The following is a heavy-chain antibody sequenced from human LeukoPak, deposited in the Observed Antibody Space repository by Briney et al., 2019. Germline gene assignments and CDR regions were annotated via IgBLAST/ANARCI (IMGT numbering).Heavy chain of an antibody. D-gene: IGHD6-13*01. CDR1: GYTFTGYY. Sequence: GASVKVSCKASGYTFTGYYMHWVRQAPGQGLEWMGWINPNSGGTNYAQKFQGRVTMTRDTSISTAYMELSRLRSDDTAVYYCARGESSSWLGMIDYWGQGTLVTVSS. CDR2: INPNSGGT. CDR3: ARGESSSWLGMIDY. J-gene: IGHJ4*02. V-gene: IGHV1-2*02.